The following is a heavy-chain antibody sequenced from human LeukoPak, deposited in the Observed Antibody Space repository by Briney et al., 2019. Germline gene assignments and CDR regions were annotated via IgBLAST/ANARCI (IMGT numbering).Heavy chain of an antibody. Sequence: SETLSLTCSVSGGAISSSDYYWSWIRQPPGKGLEWLGNIYYTGSTSYNPSLKSRVTLSVDTFKNQFSLHLSSVTAADTAVYYCARENYCTNGVCWAFDPWGQGTLVTVSS. CDR1: GGAISSSDYY. D-gene: IGHD2-8*01. V-gene: IGHV4-39*07. CDR2: IYYTGST. CDR3: ARENYCTNGVCWAFDP. J-gene: IGHJ5*02.